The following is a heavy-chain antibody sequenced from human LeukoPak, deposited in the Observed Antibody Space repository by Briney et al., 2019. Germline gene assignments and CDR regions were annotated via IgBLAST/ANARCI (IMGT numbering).Heavy chain of an antibody. D-gene: IGHD6-19*01. CDR3: ASVGSGSFDS. CDR2: SYNSGST. Sequence: SETLSLTCTGSGGYISTYYWGWIRQPPGKGLEWIGYSYNSGSTYCDPSLKTRVTISVDTSKNQFSLKLTSVTAADTAVYYCASVGSGSFDSWGQGTLVTVSS. CDR1: GGYISTYY. V-gene: IGHV4-59*01. J-gene: IGHJ4*02.